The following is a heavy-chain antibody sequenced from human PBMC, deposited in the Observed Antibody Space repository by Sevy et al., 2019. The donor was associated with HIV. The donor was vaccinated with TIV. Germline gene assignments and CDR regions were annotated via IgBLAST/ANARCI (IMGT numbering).Heavy chain of an antibody. CDR1: GFTFSNYA. J-gene: IGHJ4*02. CDR2: FSFGCGKI. V-gene: IGHV3-23*01. Sequence: GGSLRLSCAASGFTFSNYAMSWVRQAPGKGLEWVSTFSFGCGKINYAGSVKGRFTISRDNSKNTRYLQMKSLRAEDTALYYCAREGCSKPHDYWGQGTLVTVSS. CDR3: AREGCSKPHDY. D-gene: IGHD2-2*01.